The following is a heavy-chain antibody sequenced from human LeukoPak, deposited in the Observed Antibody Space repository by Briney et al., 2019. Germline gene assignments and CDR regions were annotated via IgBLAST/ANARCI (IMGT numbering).Heavy chain of an antibody. CDR3: ARDGGLAPYSSSTPFDY. Sequence: PGGSLRLSCAASGFTVSTNYMSWVRQAPGKGLEWVSVIYSSGSTYYADSVKGRFTIFRDNSKNTLYLQMNSLRAEDTAVYYCARDGGLAPYSSSTPFDYWGQGTLATVSS. D-gene: IGHD6-6*01. CDR2: IYSSGST. V-gene: IGHV3-66*03. J-gene: IGHJ4*02. CDR1: GFTVSTNY.